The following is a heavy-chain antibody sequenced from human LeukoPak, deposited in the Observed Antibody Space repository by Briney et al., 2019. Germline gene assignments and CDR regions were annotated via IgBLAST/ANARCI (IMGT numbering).Heavy chain of an antibody. D-gene: IGHD2-2*01. V-gene: IGHV4-31*03. CDR1: GDFIIGAPYY. Sequence: SQTPSLTCTVSGDFIIGAPYYWSWVRQHPGKGLEWIAYTYYSGNTYYNPSLKSRVNLSVDTSNNQFSLNLTSVTAADTAVYYCARVVGSTSWFDSWGQGTRVTVSS. CDR2: TYYSGNT. CDR3: ARVVGSTSWFDS. J-gene: IGHJ5*01.